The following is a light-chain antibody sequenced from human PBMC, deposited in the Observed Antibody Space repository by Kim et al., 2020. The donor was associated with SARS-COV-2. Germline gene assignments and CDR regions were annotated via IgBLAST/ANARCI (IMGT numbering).Light chain of an antibody. V-gene: IGKV1-39*01. Sequence: SASVGDRVTITCRASQSISYYLNWYQQKPGRAPNLLIYAASKLQSGVPSRFSGSGSGTDFTLTITSLQPEDFATYYCQQSHSTLYTFGQGTKLEIK. CDR1: QSISYY. CDR2: AAS. J-gene: IGKJ2*01. CDR3: QQSHSTLYT.